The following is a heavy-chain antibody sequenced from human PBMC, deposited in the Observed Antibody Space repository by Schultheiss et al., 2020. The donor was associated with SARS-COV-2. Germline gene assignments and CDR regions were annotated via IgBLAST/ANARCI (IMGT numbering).Heavy chain of an antibody. CDR2: IDPSDSYT. CDR1: GYNFDTYW. V-gene: IGHV5-10-1*01. D-gene: IGHD3-10*01. Sequence: GESLKISCKGSGYNFDTYWIGWVRQMPGKGLECMGRIDPSDSYTNYSPSFQGHVTISADKSISTAYLQWSSLKASDTAMYYCVTSVSYYFDYWGQGTLVTVSS. J-gene: IGHJ4*02. CDR3: VTSVSYYFDY.